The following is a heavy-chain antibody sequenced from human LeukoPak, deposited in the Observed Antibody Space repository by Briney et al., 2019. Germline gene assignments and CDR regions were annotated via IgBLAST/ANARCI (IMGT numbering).Heavy chain of an antibody. CDR3: ARVAGDHSSSWYYFDY. Sequence: GGALRLSCAASGFTFSTYWMSWVREAPGKGLEWVANIKQDGSEKYYVDSVKGRFTISKDNAKNSLYLQMNSLKAEDTAVYYRARVAGDHSSSWYYFDYWGQGTLVTVSS. CDR2: IKQDGSEK. D-gene: IGHD6-13*01. V-gene: IGHV3-7*01. J-gene: IGHJ4*02. CDR1: GFTFSTYW.